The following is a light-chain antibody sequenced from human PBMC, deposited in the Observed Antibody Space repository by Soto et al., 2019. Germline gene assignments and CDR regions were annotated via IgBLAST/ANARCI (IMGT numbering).Light chain of an antibody. CDR2: EVS. Sequence: QSALTQPDSVSGSPGQSITISCTGTSSDVGGYNYVSWYQQHPGQAPKLLIYEVSDRPSGVSNRFSGSKSGNTASLTISGLQAEDEGDYYCSSYTISTTLVCGTGTKLTVL. J-gene: IGLJ1*01. CDR1: SSDVGGYNY. V-gene: IGLV2-14*01. CDR3: SSYTISTTLV.